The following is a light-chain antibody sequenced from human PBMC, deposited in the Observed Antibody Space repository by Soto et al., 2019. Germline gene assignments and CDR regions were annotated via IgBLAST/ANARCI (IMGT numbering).Light chain of an antibody. CDR1: SSNLGAGYD. V-gene: IGLV1-40*01. J-gene: IGLJ2*01. CDR2: GNR. Sequence: QSVLTQPPSVSGAPGQRVTISCTGNSSNLGAGYDVHWYQQLPGAAPKLVIFGNRNRPSGVPERFSGSKSGTSASLAISGLRSEDEADYYCATWDGALRGVFGGGTKLTVL. CDR3: ATWDGALRGV.